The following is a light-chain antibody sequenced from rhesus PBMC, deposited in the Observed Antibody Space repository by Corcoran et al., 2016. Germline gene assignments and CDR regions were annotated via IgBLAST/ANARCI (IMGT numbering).Light chain of an antibody. CDR3: LQGYSTPFT. J-gene: IGKJ3*01. CDR2: AAS. CDR1: QGISDY. Sequence: DIQMTQSPSSLSASVGDRVTITCRASQGISDYLSWYQQKPGKAPKRLIYAASSLESGVPSRFSGSGPGTAFTLTISSLQPEDFAAYYCLQGYSTPFTFGPGTKLDIK. V-gene: IGKV1-36*02.